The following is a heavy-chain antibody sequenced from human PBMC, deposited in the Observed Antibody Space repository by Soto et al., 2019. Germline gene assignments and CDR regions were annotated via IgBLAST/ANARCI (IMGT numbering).Heavy chain of an antibody. CDR3: ARGSPAIFGVVISFWFAP. J-gene: IGHJ5*02. CDR2: FYRVGST. D-gene: IGHD3-3*01. Sequence: SETLSLTCSVSGDSINNYRSTTNSRWNWIRQFPGKGLEWIGQFYRVGSTNYNPSLKSRVTITVDTSKNQFSLKLSSVTAADTAVYYCARGSPAIFGVVISFWFAPWGQGTLVTVS. V-gene: IGHV4-61*05. CDR1: GDSINN.